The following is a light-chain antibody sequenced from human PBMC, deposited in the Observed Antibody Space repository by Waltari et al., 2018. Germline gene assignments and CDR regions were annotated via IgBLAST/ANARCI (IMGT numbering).Light chain of an antibody. CDR2: AVS. CDR1: RSDVGNYKR. CDR3: SSYAGSSKGL. Sequence: QSALTPPASVSGSPGPSITISCTGTRSDVGNYKRVSWYQQHPGKAPKLMIYAVSKLPSGVSDLFSGPKSGDMAVLTISGLQPEDEAEFCCSSYAGSSKGLFGGGTKVTGL. V-gene: IGLV2-23*02. J-gene: IGLJ2*01.